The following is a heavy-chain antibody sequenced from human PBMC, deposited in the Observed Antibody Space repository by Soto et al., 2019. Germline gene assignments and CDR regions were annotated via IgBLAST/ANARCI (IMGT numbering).Heavy chain of an antibody. Sequence: PSETLSLTCGVSGYSISGGYHWGWIRQPPGKGLEWIGSLHASASTYYNPSLLRRVSMSVDTSRNQFSLKLNSVTAADTAVYYCARGRGVVTGIPWMDSRGQGTLVTVSS. J-gene: IGHJ4*02. CDR2: LHASAST. CDR1: GYSISGGYH. CDR3: ARGRGVVTGIPWMDS. V-gene: IGHV4-38-2*01. D-gene: IGHD2-21*02.